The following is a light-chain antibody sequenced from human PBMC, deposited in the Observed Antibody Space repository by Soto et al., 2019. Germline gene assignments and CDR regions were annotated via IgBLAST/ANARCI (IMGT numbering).Light chain of an antibody. CDR3: QQNNKWPPWT. CDR1: QSLSSN. Sequence: EIVMTQSPATLSVSPGERATLSCRASQSLSSNLAWYQQKPGQAPRLLIYGASTRATGIPARFSGSGSGTEFTLTISSLQSEDFAVYYCQQNNKWPPWTFGQGTKVESK. CDR2: GAS. V-gene: IGKV3-15*01. J-gene: IGKJ1*01.